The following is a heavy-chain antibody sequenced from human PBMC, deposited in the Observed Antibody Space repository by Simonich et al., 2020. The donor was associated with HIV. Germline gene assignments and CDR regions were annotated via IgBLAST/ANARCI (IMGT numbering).Heavy chain of an antibody. CDR2: IWYEGSKK. CDR3: ARGWSGYFDY. CDR1: GFTFSTHG. J-gene: IGHJ4*02. V-gene: IGHV3-33*01. D-gene: IGHD6-13*01. Sequence: QVQLVESGGGVVQTGRSLRLSCAASGFTFSTHGIHWVRQAPGKGLGWVAVIWYEGSKKYYADSVKGRFTISRDNSKNTVYLQMNSLRGEDTAVYYCARGWSGYFDYWGQGTLVTVSS.